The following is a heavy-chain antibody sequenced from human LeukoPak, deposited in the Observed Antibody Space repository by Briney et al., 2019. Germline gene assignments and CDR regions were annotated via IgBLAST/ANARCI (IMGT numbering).Heavy chain of an antibody. J-gene: IGHJ4*02. V-gene: IGHV5-51*01. D-gene: IGHD3-3*01. CDR1: GYSFTSSW. Sequence: GESLQISCQASGYSFTSSWIGWVRQMPGKGLEWMGVIYPDDSDIRYSPSFEGQVTISADKSISTAYLQWSSLKAAGTAMYYCARPRSGYYPLDYWGQGNLVTVSS. CDR2: IYPDDSDI. CDR3: ARPRSGYYPLDY.